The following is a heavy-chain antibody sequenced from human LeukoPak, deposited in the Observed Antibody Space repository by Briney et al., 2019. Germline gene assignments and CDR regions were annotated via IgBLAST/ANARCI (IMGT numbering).Heavy chain of an antibody. CDR1: GFTVGSKY. J-gene: IGHJ2*01. V-gene: IGHV3-53*01. CDR3: ARVGDHFHWYLDL. CDR2: LYSGSDT. D-gene: IGHD3-10*01. Sequence: LPGGSLRLSCAASGFTVGSKYMNWVRQAPGKGLEWVSILYSGSDTYYSDSVKGRFTISRDDSKNTLSLQMNSLRTEDTAVYYCARVGDHFHWYLDLWGRGTLVTVSS.